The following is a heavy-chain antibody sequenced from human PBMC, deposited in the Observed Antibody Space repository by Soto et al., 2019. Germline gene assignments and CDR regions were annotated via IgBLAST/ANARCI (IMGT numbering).Heavy chain of an antibody. J-gene: IGHJ6*02. CDR2: INAGNGNT. CDR3: ARGVENIVVVLDVFGYYAMDV. CDR1: GYSFTSYA. D-gene: IGHD2-2*01. V-gene: IGHV1-3*01. Sequence: ASVKVSCKASGYSFTSYAICWVRQAPGQRLEWMGWINAGNGNTKYSQKLQGRVTFTGDTSASTAHMELSSLRSEDTAVYFCARGVENIVVVLDVFGYYAMDVWGQGTTVTVSS.